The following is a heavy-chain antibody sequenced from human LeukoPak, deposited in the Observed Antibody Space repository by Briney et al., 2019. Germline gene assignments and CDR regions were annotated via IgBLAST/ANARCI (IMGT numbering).Heavy chain of an antibody. Sequence: GASVKVSCKASGYTVTSYGISWVRQAPGQGLEWMGWISAYNGNTNYAQKLQGRVTMTTDTSTSTAYMELRSLRSDDTAVYYCARDGDYYGSGSPIRGFDPWGQGTLVTVSS. D-gene: IGHD3-10*01. J-gene: IGHJ5*02. CDR1: GYTVTSYG. V-gene: IGHV1-18*04. CDR3: ARDGDYYGSGSPIRGFDP. CDR2: ISAYNGNT.